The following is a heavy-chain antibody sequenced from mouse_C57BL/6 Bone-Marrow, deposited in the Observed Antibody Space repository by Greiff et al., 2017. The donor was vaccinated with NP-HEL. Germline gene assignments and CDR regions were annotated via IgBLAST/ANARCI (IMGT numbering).Heavy chain of an antibody. CDR1: GYTFTSYW. J-gene: IGHJ1*03. V-gene: IGHV1-55*01. CDR2: IYPGSGST. D-gene: IGHD1-1*01. CDR3: AREGKITTVVAPDWYFDV. Sequence: QVQLQQSGAELVKPGASVKMSCKASGYTFTSYWITWVKQRPGQGLEWIGDIYPGSGSTNYNEKFKSKATLTVDTSSSTAYMQLSSLTSEDSAVYYCAREGKITTVVAPDWYFDVWGTGTTVTVSS.